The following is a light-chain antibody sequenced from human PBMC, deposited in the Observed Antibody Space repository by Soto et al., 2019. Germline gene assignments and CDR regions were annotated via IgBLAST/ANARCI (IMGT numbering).Light chain of an antibody. V-gene: IGKV3-15*01. J-gene: IGKJ1*01. CDR2: GAS. CDR1: QSVSST. CDR3: QQYNNWPWT. Sequence: EIVMTQSPATLSVSPGERATLSCRASQSVSSTLAWYQQKPGQAPRLLIYGASTRATGIPARFSGSGSGTEFTLTISRLQSEDFAVYYCQQYNNWPWTLDQGTKVEIK.